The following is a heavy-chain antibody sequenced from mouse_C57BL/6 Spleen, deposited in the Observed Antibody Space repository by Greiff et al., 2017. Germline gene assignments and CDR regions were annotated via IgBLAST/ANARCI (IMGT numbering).Heavy chain of an antibody. CDR1: GYTFTSYW. Sequence: QVQLKQPGAELVKPGASVKLSCKASGYTFTSYWMHWVKQRPGQGLEWIGMIHPNSGSTNYNEKFKSKATLTVDKSSSTAYMQLSSLTSEDSAVYYCARCLHDDYGLDYWGQGTTLTVSS. CDR2: IHPNSGST. CDR3: ARCLHDDYGLDY. J-gene: IGHJ2*01. V-gene: IGHV1-64*01. D-gene: IGHD2-4*01.